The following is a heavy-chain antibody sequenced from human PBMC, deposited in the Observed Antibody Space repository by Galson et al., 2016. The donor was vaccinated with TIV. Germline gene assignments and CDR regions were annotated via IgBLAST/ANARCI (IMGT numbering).Heavy chain of an antibody. J-gene: IGHJ3*02. D-gene: IGHD3-22*01. CDR1: GGSINSDLYY. CDR2: IYYTGST. Sequence: LSLTCNVSGGSINSDLYYWAWIRQPPGKGLEWIATIYYTGSTYYNPSLKSRVSISMDTPKNQFSLKLSSVTAADTAVYYCARRTHYDSSGYSDAFDIWGQGTMVPVSS. CDR3: ARRTHYDSSGYSDAFDI. V-gene: IGHV4-39*01.